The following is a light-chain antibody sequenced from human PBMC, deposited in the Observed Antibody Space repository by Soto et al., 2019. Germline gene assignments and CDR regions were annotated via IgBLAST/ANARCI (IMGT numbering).Light chain of an antibody. CDR3: QQANSFPIT. CDR2: SAS. J-gene: IGKJ5*01. V-gene: IGKV1D-12*01. CDR1: QDISRW. Sequence: DIQMTQSPSSVSASVGDRVTITCRASQDISRWLAWYQQKPGKAPILLIYSASTLHSGVPSRFSGSGSGTEFTLTISSLQPADFATYYCQQANSFPITFGQGTRLEIK.